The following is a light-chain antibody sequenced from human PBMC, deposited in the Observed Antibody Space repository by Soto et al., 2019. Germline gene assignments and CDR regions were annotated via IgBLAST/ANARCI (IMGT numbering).Light chain of an antibody. CDR2: SNK. V-gene: IGLV1-47*02. CDR1: SSNIGSNY. CDR3: AAWDDSLSGRVV. J-gene: IGLJ2*01. Sequence: QSVLTQPPSASGTPGQRVTISCSGSSSNIGSNYVYWYQQLPGTAPKLLIYSNKQRPSGVPDRFSGSKSGTSASLAISGLRSEDEADYYCAAWDDSLSGRVVFGGGTKLTVL.